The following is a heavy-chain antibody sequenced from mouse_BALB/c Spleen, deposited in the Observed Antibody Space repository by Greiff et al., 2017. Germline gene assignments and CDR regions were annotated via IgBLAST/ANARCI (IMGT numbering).Heavy chain of an antibody. D-gene: IGHD2-14*01. CDR3: ARGGTTGGYYAMDY. Sequence: EVHLVESGGGLVQPGGSRKLSCAASGFTFSSFGMHWVRQAPEKGLEWVAYISSGSSTIYYADTVKGRFTISRDNPKNTLFLQMTSLRSEDTAMYYCARGGTTGGYYAMDYWGQGTSVTVSS. J-gene: IGHJ4*01. CDR2: ISSGSSTI. V-gene: IGHV5-17*02. CDR1: GFTFSSFG.